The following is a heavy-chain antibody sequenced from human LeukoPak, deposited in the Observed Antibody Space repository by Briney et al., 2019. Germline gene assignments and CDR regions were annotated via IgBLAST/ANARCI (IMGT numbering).Heavy chain of an antibody. J-gene: IGHJ3*02. Sequence: GGSLRLSCAASGFTFTNVWMNWVRQAPGKGLEWVGRIKKTPDRAPTDYAAPVKGRFTISRDDSQSTLYLQMNSLKTEDTAVYYCTRHLELDIWGQGRMVIVSS. CDR3: TRHLELDI. CDR2: IKKTPDRAPT. CDR1: GFTFTNVW. V-gene: IGHV3-15*01. D-gene: IGHD5-24*01.